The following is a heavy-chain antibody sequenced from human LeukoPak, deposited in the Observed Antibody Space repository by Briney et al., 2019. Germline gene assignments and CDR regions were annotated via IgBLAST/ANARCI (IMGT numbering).Heavy chain of an antibody. CDR3: AKEEGKDCSSTSCYDLISDAFDI. V-gene: IGHV3-23*01. Sequence: PGGSLRLSCAASGFTFGIYAVSWVRQAPGRGLEWVSVISGNSDNTHYADSVKGRFTISRDNSKNTLYLQMNSLRAEDTAIYYCAKEEGKDCSSTSCYDLISDAFDIWGQGTMVTVSS. CDR1: GFTFGIYA. J-gene: IGHJ3*02. D-gene: IGHD2-2*01. CDR2: ISGNSDNT.